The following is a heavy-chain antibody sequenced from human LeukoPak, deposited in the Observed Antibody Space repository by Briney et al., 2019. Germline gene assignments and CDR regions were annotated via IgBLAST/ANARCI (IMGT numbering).Heavy chain of an antibody. V-gene: IGHV3-30*18. CDR2: ISYDGSNK. J-gene: IGHJ4*02. D-gene: IGHD3-3*01. CDR3: AKDGPRFLEWFGRGPVDY. Sequence: GGSLRLSCAASGFTFSSYGMHSVRQAPGQGLEWVAVISYDGSNKYYADSAKGRFTISRDNSKNTLYLQMNSLRAEDTAVYYCAKDGPRFLEWFGRGPVDYWGQGTLVTVSS. CDR1: GFTFSSYG.